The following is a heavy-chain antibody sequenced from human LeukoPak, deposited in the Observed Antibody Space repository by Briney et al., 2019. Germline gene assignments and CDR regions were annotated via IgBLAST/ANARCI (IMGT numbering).Heavy chain of an antibody. CDR3: ARTDRDFWSGSPGAFDI. CDR1: GGSISSTSYY. Sequence: SETLSLTCTVSGGSISSTSYYWGWIRQPPGKGLEWIGSIYYSGSTYYNPSLKSRVTISVDTSKNQFSLRLSSVTAADTAVYYCARTDRDFWSGSPGAFDIWGQGTMVTVSS. CDR2: IYYSGST. V-gene: IGHV4-39*07. D-gene: IGHD3-3*01. J-gene: IGHJ3*02.